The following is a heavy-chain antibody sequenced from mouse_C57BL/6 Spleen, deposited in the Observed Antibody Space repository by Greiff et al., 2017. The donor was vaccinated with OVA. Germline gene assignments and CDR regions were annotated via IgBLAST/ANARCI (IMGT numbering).Heavy chain of an antibody. J-gene: IGHJ2*01. CDR1: GYTFTSYT. CDR2: INPSSGYT. CDR3: ARGGYDGYFNFDY. V-gene: IGHV1-4*01. D-gene: IGHD2-3*01. Sequence: QVQLQQSGAELARPGASVKMSCKASGYTFTSYTMHWVKQRPGQGLEWIGYINPSSGYTKYNQKFKDKATLTADKSSSTAYMQLSSLTYEDSAVYYCARGGYDGYFNFDYWGQGTTLTVSS.